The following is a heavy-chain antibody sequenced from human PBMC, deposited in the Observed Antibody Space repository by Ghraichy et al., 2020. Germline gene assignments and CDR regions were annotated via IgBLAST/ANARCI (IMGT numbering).Heavy chain of an antibody. Sequence: GESLNISCAASGFTFSSYAMSWVRQAPGKGLEWVSAISGSGGSTYYADSVKGRFTISRDNSKNTLYLQMNSLRAEDTAVYYCAKFGLRVSRVLTPYYFDYWGQGTLVTVSS. CDR3: AKFGLRVSRVLTPYYFDY. J-gene: IGHJ4*02. V-gene: IGHV3-23*01. CDR2: ISGSGGST. D-gene: IGHD4-23*01. CDR1: GFTFSSYA.